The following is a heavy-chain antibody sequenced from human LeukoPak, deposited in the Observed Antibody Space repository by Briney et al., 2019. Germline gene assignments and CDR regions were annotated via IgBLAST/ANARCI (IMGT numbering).Heavy chain of an antibody. D-gene: IGHD3-3*01. CDR1: GFTFTNYA. CDR3: AKTIFGVVIEGYFDY. V-gene: IGHV3-23*01. CDR2: ISRSGAST. Sequence: GGSLRLAWAASGFTFTNYAMTWVRQAPGKGLVWVSAISRSGASTYYADSVKGRFTISRDNSKNTLSLQMNSLRAEDKAVYYCAKTIFGVVIEGYFDYWGQGILVTVSS. J-gene: IGHJ4*02.